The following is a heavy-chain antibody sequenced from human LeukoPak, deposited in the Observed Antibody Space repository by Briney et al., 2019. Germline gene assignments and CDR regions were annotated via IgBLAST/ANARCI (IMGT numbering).Heavy chain of an antibody. CDR2: IYYSGST. J-gene: IGHJ4*02. D-gene: IGHD5-18*01. V-gene: IGHV4-30-4*08. CDR1: GGSISSGGYY. Sequence: PSETLSLTCTVSGGSISSGGYYWSWIRQPPGKGLEWIGYIYYSGSTYYNPSLKSRVTISVDTSKNQFSLKLSSVTAADTAVYYCARGGYSYGYVYWGQGTLVTVSS. CDR3: ARGGYSYGYVY.